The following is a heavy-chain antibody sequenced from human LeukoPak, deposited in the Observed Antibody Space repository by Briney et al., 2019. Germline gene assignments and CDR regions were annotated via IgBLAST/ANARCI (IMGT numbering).Heavy chain of an antibody. CDR1: GYTFTSYA. J-gene: IGHJ6*02. Sequence: ASVKVSCKASGYTFTSYAMNWVRQAPGQGLEWMGGIIPIFGTANYAQKFQGRVTITADESTSTAYMELSSLRSEDTAVYYCARVDTAMVMGDYYYGMDVWGQGTTVTVSS. D-gene: IGHD5-18*01. CDR3: ARVDTAMVMGDYYYGMDV. V-gene: IGHV1-69*13. CDR2: IIPIFGTA.